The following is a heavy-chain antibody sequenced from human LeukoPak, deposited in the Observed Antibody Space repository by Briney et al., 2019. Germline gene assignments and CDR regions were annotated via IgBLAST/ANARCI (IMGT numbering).Heavy chain of an antibody. V-gene: IGHV3-23*01. CDR1: GFTFSSYA. J-gene: IGHJ6*02. CDR3: AKADCSSTSCFDYYYGMDV. Sequence: GGSMRLSCAASGFTFSSYAMSWVRQAPGKGLEWVSAISGSGGSTYYADSVKGRFTISRDNSKNTLYLQMNSLRAEDTAVYYCAKADCSSTSCFDYYYGMDVWGQGTTVTVSS. D-gene: IGHD2-2*01. CDR2: ISGSGGST.